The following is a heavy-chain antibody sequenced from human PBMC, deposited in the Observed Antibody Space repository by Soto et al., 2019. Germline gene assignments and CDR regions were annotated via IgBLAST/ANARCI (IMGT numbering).Heavy chain of an antibody. D-gene: IGHD2-2*01. Sequence: SETLSLTCAVYGGSFSDFYWTWIRQLPGKGLEWIGEINHSGSTNYNPSLKSRVAISVDTSKNQFSLNLRSVTAADTAVYYCAKLAGYCSGNSCHGDYAMDVWGQGTTVTVSS. CDR3: AKLAGYCSGNSCHGDYAMDV. V-gene: IGHV4-34*01. CDR2: INHSGST. CDR1: GGSFSDFY. J-gene: IGHJ6*02.